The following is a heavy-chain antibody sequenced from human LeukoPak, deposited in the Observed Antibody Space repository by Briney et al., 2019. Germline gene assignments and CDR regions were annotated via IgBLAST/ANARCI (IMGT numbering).Heavy chain of an antibody. CDR1: GYSFTSYW. D-gene: IGHD6-13*01. CDR3: ARLMGRAAAGYFDY. Sequence: GESLKISCKGSGYSFTSYWIGWGRQLPGKGLEGMGIIYPGDSDTRYSPSFQGQVTISADKSISTAYLQWSSLKASDTAMYYCARLMGRAAAGYFDYWGQGTLVTVSS. V-gene: IGHV5-51*01. J-gene: IGHJ4*02. CDR2: IYPGDSDT.